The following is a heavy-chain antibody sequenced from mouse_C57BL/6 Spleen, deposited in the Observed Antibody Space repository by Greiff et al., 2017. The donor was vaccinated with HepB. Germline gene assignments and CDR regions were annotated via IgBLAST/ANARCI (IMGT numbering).Heavy chain of an antibody. V-gene: IGHV1-54*01. J-gene: IGHJ2*01. CDR3: ARQYYGSSPFDY. D-gene: IGHD1-1*01. CDR1: GYAFTNYL. CDR2: INPGSGGT. Sequence: QVQLQQSGAELVRPGTSVKVSCKASGYAFTNYLIEWVKQRPGQGLEWIGVINPGSGGTNYNEKFKGKATLTADKSSSTAYMQLSSLTSEDSAVYFCARQYYGSSPFDYWGQGTTLTVAS.